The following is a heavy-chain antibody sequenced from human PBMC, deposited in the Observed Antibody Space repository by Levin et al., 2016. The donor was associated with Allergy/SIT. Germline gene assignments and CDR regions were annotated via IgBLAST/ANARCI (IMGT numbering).Heavy chain of an antibody. D-gene: IGHD6-13*01. J-gene: IGHJ4*02. Sequence: PGKGLEWVSAISGSGGSTYYADSVKGRFTISRDNSKNTLYLQMNSLRAEDTAVYYCAKDQEVAAAGTFDYWGQGTLVTVSS. CDR3: AKDQEVAAAGTFDY. V-gene: IGHV3-23*01. CDR2: ISGSGGST.